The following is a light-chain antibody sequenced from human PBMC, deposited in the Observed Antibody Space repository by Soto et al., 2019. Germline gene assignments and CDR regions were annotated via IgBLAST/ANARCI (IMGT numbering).Light chain of an antibody. V-gene: IGLV2-23*01. CDR1: SSDVGSYNL. J-gene: IGLJ2*01. Sequence: QSVLTQPASVSGSPGQSITISCTGTSSDVGSYNLVSSYQQHPGKAPKLMIYEGSKRPSGVSNRFSGSKSGNTASLTISGLQAEDEADYYCCSYAGRSTPVVFGGGTNHTVL. CDR3: CSYAGRSTPVV. CDR2: EGS.